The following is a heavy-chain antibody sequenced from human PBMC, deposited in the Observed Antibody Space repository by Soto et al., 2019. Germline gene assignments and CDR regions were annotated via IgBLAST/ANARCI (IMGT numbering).Heavy chain of an antibody. CDR3: ARERQQLANWFDP. Sequence: QVQLVESGGGVVQPGRSLRLSCAASGFTFSSYAMHWVRQAPGKGLEWVAVISYDGSNKYYADSVKGRFTISRDNSKNTLYLQMNSLRAEDTAVYYCARERQQLANWFDPWGQGTLVTVSS. V-gene: IGHV3-30-3*01. J-gene: IGHJ5*02. CDR2: ISYDGSNK. CDR1: GFTFSSYA. D-gene: IGHD6-13*01.